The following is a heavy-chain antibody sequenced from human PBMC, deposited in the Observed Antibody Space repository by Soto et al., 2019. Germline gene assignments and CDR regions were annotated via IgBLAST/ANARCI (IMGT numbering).Heavy chain of an antibody. CDR3: ARRSYYDILTGFCYYGMDV. D-gene: IGHD3-9*01. CDR1: GYSFTSYW. J-gene: IGHJ6*02. Sequence: PGESLKISCKGSGYSFTSYWISWVRQMPGKGLEWMGRIDPSDSYTNYSPSFQGHVTISADKSISTAYLQWSSLTASDTAMYYCARRSYYDILTGFCYYGMDVWGQGTTVTVSS. V-gene: IGHV5-10-1*01. CDR2: IDPSDSYT.